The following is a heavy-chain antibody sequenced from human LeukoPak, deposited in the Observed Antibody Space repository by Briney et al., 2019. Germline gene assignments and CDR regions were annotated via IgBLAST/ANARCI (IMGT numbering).Heavy chain of an antibody. V-gene: IGHV4-34*01. CDR3: ARRRAYYGPGSYTQRYYYYYYMDV. CDR1: GGSFSGYY. Sequence: SETLSLTCAVYGGSFSGYYWSWIRQPPGKGLEWIGEINHSGSTNYNPSLKSRATISVDTSKNQFSLKLSSVTAADTAVYYCARRRAYYGPGSYTQRYYYYYYMDVWGKGTTVTISS. D-gene: IGHD3-10*01. CDR2: INHSGST. J-gene: IGHJ6*03.